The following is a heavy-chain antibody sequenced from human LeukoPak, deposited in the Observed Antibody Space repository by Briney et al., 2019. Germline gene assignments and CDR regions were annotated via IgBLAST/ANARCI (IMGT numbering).Heavy chain of an antibody. Sequence: ASVKVSCKASGGTFSSYAISWVRQAPGQGLEWMGGIIPIFGTANYAQKFQGRVTITTDESTSTAYMELSSLRSEDTAVYYCARESERGGTSGSYAFDPWGQGTLVTVSS. CDR3: ARESERGGTSGSYAFDP. V-gene: IGHV1-69*05. J-gene: IGHJ5*02. CDR1: GGTFSSYA. CDR2: IIPIFGTA. D-gene: IGHD1-26*01.